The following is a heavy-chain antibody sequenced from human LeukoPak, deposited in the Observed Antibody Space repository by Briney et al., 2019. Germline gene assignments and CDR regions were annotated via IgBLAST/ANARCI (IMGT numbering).Heavy chain of an antibody. J-gene: IGHJ4*02. CDR2: ISDTGDKT. CDR1: GFTLRSYA. Sequence: GGSLRLSCSASGFTLRSYAMGWVRQAPGKGLEWVSAISDTGDKTYYADSVKGRFTISRDNSRNTLYLQMSRLRAEDTALFYCAKMTDSTPYSSGTFDSWGQGTLVPVS. V-gene: IGHV3-23*01. D-gene: IGHD3-10*01. CDR3: AKMTDSTPYSSGTFDS.